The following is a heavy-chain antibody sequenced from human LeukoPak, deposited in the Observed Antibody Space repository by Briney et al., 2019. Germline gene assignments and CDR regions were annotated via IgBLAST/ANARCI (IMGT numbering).Heavy chain of an antibody. J-gene: IGHJ4*02. CDR2: IYYSGST. CDR3: AKSDLVGATTSPFDY. D-gene: IGHD1-26*01. Sequence: PSQTLSLTCTVSGGSISSGDYYWSWIRQPPGKGLEWIGYIYYSGSTYYNPSLKSRVTISVDTSKNQFSLKLSSVTAADTAVYYCAKSDLVGATTSPFDYWGQGTLVTVS. CDR1: GGSISSGDYY. V-gene: IGHV4-30-4*01.